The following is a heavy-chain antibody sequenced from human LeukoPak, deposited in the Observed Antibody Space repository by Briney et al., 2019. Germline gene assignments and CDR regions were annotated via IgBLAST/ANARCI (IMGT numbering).Heavy chain of an antibody. D-gene: IGHD2-8*01. CDR1: GFTFSNAW. Sequence: GGSLRLSCAASGFTFSNAWMSWVRQAPGKGLEWVGRIKSKADGGTTDYAAPVKGRFTISRDDSKNTLYLQMNSPKTEDTAVYYCTTMIVLMVYAHHDAFDIWGQGTMVTVSS. CDR3: TTMIVLMVYAHHDAFDI. CDR2: IKSKADGGTT. J-gene: IGHJ3*02. V-gene: IGHV3-15*01.